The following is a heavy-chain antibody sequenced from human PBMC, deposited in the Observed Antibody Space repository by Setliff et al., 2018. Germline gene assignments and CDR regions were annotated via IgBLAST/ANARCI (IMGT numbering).Heavy chain of an antibody. V-gene: IGHV1-3*01. Sequence: GASVKVSCKASGDTSTTYAIHWVRQAPGQGLEWMGWINAGNGNIRYSQNFQGRVTITRGTSASTAYMELSSLTSEDTAIYYCARGDVYSGSYYHFDYWGQGTLVTVSS. CDR2: INAGNGNI. J-gene: IGHJ4*02. CDR3: ARGDVYSGSYYHFDY. D-gene: IGHD1-26*01. CDR1: GDTSTTYA.